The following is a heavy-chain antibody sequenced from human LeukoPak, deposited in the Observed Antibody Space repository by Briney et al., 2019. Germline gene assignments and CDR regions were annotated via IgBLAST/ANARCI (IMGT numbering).Heavy chain of an antibody. CDR1: GGSISSYY. V-gene: IGHV4-59*08. J-gene: IGHJ4*02. D-gene: IGHD2-15*01. CDR2: IYYSGST. Sequence: SETLSLTCAVSGGSISSYYWSWIRQPPGKGLEWIGYIYYSGSTNFTPSLKSRVTISVDTSMNQLSLKLSSVTAADTAVYYCARHEKSGGSYYFDYWGQGTLVTVSS. CDR3: ARHEKSGGSYYFDY.